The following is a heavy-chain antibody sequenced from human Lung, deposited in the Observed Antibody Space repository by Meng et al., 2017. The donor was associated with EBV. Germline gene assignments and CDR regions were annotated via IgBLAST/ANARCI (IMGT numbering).Heavy chain of an antibody. CDR1: GGSFSGYY. CDR3: ARGRIKWLPLI. CDR2: INHSGST. D-gene: IGHD5-12*01. V-gene: IGHV4-34*01. Sequence: QVHLRESGPRLVKPSEPLSLTCAVYGGSFSGYYWSWIRQPPGKGLEWIGEINHSGSTNYNPSLKSRVTISVDTSKNQFSLKLSSVTAADTAVYYCARGRIKWLPLIWGQGTLVTVSS. J-gene: IGHJ4*02.